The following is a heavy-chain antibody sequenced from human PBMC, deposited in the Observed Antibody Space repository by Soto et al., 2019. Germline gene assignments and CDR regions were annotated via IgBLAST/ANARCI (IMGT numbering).Heavy chain of an antibody. D-gene: IGHD2-2*01. CDR3: ARRVGGSDAFDI. J-gene: IGHJ3*02. Sequence: GGSLRLSCAASGFTFSSYGMHWVRQAPGKGLEWVAVIWYDGSNKYYADSVKGRFTISRDNAKNSLYLQMNSLRAEDTAVYYCARRVGGSDAFDIWGQGTMVT. CDR2: IWYDGSNK. V-gene: IGHV3-33*01. CDR1: GFTFSSYG.